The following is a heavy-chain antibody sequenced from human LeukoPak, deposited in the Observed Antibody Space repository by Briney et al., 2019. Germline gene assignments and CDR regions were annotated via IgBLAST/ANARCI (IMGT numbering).Heavy chain of an antibody. CDR1: GGSISSSHDY. J-gene: IGHJ3*02. Sequence: SETLSLTCAVSGGSISSSHDYWGWIRQPPGKGLEWVGNIYYSGTTYYTPSLQSRVTISVDTSKNQFSLRLTSVTAADTAVYYCARACRSRPFYAFDIWGQGTMVTASS. D-gene: IGHD2-15*01. V-gene: IGHV4-39*07. CDR2: IYYSGTT. CDR3: ARACRSRPFYAFDI.